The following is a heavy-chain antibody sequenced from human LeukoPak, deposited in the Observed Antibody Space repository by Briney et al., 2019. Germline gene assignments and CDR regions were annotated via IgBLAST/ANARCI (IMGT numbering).Heavy chain of an antibody. V-gene: IGHV3-21*01. CDR1: GFAFRTYA. CDR2: VSSSTNYI. J-gene: IGHJ4*02. Sequence: GGSLRLSCAASGFAFRTYAMNWVRQAPGKGLEWVSSVSSSTNYIYYADSVKGRFTISRDNAKNSLYLQMNSLRAEDTAVYYCARGFGGSSSGSSDYWGEGTLVTVSS. CDR3: ARGFGGSSSGSSDY. D-gene: IGHD3-10*01.